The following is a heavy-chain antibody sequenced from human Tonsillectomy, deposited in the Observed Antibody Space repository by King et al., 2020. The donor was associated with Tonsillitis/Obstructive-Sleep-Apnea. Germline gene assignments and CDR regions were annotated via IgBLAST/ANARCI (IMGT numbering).Heavy chain of an antibody. V-gene: IGHV4-59*08. D-gene: IGHD6-13*01. CDR2: IYYSGST. CDR3: ARLYNSSWYDHYYYYMDV. CDR1: GGSISSYY. J-gene: IGHJ6*03. Sequence: QPQESGPGLVKPSETLSLTCTVSGGSISSYYWNWIRQPPGKGLEWIGYIYYSGSTHYNPSLKSRVTISVDTSKNQFSLKLSSVTAADTAVYYCARLYNSSWYDHYYYYMDVWGKGTTVTVSS.